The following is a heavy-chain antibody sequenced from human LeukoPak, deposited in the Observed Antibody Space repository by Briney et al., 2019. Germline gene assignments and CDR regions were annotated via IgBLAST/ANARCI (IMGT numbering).Heavy chain of an antibody. CDR3: TRADFGGTSDYYFHGLDV. Sequence: ASVKVSCKASGYTFTSYYMHWVRQAPGQGLEWMGIINPSGGSTSYAQKFQGRVTMTRDTSTRTVYMELSSLRSEDTAVYYCTRADFGGTSDYYFHGLDVWGQGTTVTVSS. J-gene: IGHJ6*02. CDR1: GYTFTSYY. V-gene: IGHV1-46*01. CDR2: INPSGGST. D-gene: IGHD4-23*01.